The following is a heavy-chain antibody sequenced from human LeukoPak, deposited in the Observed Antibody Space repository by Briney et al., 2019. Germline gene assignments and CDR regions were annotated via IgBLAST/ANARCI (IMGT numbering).Heavy chain of an antibody. J-gene: IGHJ4*02. CDR1: GYNFTNYG. CDR2: ISAYGGDT. Sequence: ASVKVSCKASGYNFTNYGISWVRQAPGQGLEWVGWISAYGGDTNYAQKLQGRLTMTTDTSPGTAYLELRSLTSADTAVYYCARAPSFGDYGGDYWGQGTLVTVSS. V-gene: IGHV1-18*01. D-gene: IGHD4-17*01. CDR3: ARAPSFGDYGGDY.